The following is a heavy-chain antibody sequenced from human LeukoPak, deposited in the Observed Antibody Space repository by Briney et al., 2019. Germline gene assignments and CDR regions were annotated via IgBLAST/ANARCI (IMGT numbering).Heavy chain of an antibody. CDR3: ASYDSSGGRIDY. D-gene: IGHD3-22*01. CDR2: IKQDGSEK. V-gene: IGHV3-7*02. CDR1: GFTFSSYW. J-gene: IGHJ4*02. Sequence: GGSLRLSCAASGFTFSSYWMNWVRQAPGKGPEWVANIKQDGSEKYYVDSAKGRFTISRDNAKNSLYLQMNSLRAADTAVYFCASYDSSGGRIDYWGQGTLVTVTS.